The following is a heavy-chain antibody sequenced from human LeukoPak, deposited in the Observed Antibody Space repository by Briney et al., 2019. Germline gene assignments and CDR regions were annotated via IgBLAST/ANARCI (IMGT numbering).Heavy chain of an antibody. CDR2: FDPEDGET. J-gene: IGHJ5*02. CDR3: ATVGPRMVREARWFDP. Sequence: ASVKVSCKVSGYTLTELSMHWVRQAPGKGLEWMGGFDPEDGETIYAQKFQGRVTMTEDTSTDTAYMELSSLRSEDTAVYYCATVGPRMVREARWFDPWGQGTLVTVSS. CDR1: GYTLTELS. D-gene: IGHD3-10*01. V-gene: IGHV1-24*01.